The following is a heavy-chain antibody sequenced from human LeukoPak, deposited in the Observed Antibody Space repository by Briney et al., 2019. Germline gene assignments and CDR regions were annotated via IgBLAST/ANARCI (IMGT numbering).Heavy chain of an antibody. J-gene: IGHJ3*02. CDR3: ARDNEDDAFDI. CDR2: IIPIFDTT. D-gene: IGHD1-1*01. Sequence: SVKVSCKASGGTFSNFPISWVRQAPGQGLEWMGGIIPIFDTTNYAQNFQGRVTITTDESTNTAYMELSSLRSEDTAVYYCARDNEDDAFDIWGQGTMVTVSS. CDR1: GGTFSNFP. V-gene: IGHV1-69*05.